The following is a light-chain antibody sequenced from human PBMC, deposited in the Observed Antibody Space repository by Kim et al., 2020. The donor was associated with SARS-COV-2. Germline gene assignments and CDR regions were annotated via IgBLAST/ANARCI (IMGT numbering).Light chain of an antibody. CDR3: SSYTGSNSFV. V-gene: IGLV2-8*01. J-gene: IGLJ1*01. CDR1: SSDVGGYNY. Sequence: QSALTQPPSASGSPGQSVTISCTGTSSDVGGYNYVSWQQQHPGKAHNLMIYEVSKRPSGLPDRFSGSMSGNTASLTVSGLQAEDEADYYCSSYTGSNSFVFGTGNKVPVL. CDR2: EVS.